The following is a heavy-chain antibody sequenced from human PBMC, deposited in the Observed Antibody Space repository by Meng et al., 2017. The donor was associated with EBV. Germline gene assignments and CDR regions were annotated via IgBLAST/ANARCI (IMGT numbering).Heavy chain of an antibody. CDR3: ARAEIAAAGRLDY. CDR1: GGTFKSYA. CDR2: IIPIFGTA. D-gene: IGHD6-13*01. J-gene: IGHJ4*02. V-gene: IGHV1-69*06. Sequence: VQAVHAGAEGKKPGSSVKVSCKASGGTFKSYAISWVRQAPGQGLEWMGGIIPIFGTANYAQKFQGRVTITADKSTSTAYMELSSLRSEDTAVYYCARAEIAAAGRLDYWGQGTLVTVSS.